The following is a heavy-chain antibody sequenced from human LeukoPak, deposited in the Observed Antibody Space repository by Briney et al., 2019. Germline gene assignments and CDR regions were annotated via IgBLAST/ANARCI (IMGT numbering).Heavy chain of an antibody. V-gene: IGHV3-48*04. D-gene: IGHD3-10*01. CDR2: ISSSSSTI. Sequence: GGSLRLSCAASGFTFSSYSMNGVRQAPGKGLEWVSYISSSSSTIYYADSVKGRFTISSDNAKNSLYLQMNSLRAKDTAGYYCARDLRFEGPEKLRITMVRGVHPWGQGTLVTVAS. CDR3: ARDLRFEGPEKLRITMVRGVHP. J-gene: IGHJ4*02. CDR1: GFTFSSYS.